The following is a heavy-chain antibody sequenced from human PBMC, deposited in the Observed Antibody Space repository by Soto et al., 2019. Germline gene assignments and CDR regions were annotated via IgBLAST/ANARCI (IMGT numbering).Heavy chain of an antibody. CDR2: INPSGGST. CDR1: GYTFTSYY. V-gene: IGHV1-46*03. D-gene: IGHD2-8*01. Sequence: QVQLVQSGAEVKKPGASVKVSCKASGYTFTSYYMHWVRQAPGQGLEWMGIINPSGGSTSYAQKFQGRVTMTRDTSTSTVYMELSSLRSDDTAVYYCARDMQMVYAIDYYYMDVWGKGTPVTVSS. J-gene: IGHJ6*03. CDR3: ARDMQMVYAIDYYYMDV.